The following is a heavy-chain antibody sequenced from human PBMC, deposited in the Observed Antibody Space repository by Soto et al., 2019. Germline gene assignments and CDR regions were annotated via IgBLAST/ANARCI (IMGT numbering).Heavy chain of an antibody. CDR3: ARERGSYALAY. J-gene: IGHJ4*02. V-gene: IGHV1-18*01. D-gene: IGHD1-26*01. CDR1: GYTFTSYG. Sequence: QVQLVQSGAEVKKPGASVKVSCKASGYTFTSYGISWVRQAPGQGLEVMGWISAYNGNTNYAQKPPGRDTMTTGTSTRTAYIELRSLRSDDTAVYYCARERGSYALAYSGQGTLVTVSS. CDR2: ISAYNGNT.